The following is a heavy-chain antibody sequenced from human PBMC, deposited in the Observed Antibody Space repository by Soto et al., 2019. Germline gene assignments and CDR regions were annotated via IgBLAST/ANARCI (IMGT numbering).Heavy chain of an antibody. CDR1: GGAVSSGTYY. CDR2: IYFTGST. J-gene: IGHJ5*02. CDR3: TRGPPRVQWFDP. Sequence: LSLTCTVSGGAVSSGTYYWSWIRQPPGKGLEWIGHIYFTGSTNYNPSLRSRVTMSLDTSRNQFSLKLSSVTAADTAVYYCTRGPPRVQWFDPWGLGTLVTVSS. V-gene: IGHV4-61*01.